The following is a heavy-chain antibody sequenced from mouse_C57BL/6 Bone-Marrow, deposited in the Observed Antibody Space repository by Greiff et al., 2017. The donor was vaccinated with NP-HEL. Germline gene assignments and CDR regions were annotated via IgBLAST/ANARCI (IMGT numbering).Heavy chain of an antibody. D-gene: IGHD1-1*01. CDR1: GFTFSDYG. Sequence: EVQGVESGGGLVKPGGSLKLSCAASGFTFSDYGMHWVRQAPEKGLEWVAYISSGSSTIYYADTVKGRFTISRDNAKNTLFLQMTSLRSEDTAMYYCARQGYYGSSYPFAYWGQGTLVTVSA. CDR2: ISSGSSTI. CDR3: ARQGYYGSSYPFAY. V-gene: IGHV5-17*01. J-gene: IGHJ3*01.